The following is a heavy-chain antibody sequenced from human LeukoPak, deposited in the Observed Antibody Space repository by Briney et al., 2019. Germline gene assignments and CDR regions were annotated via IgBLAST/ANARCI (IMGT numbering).Heavy chain of an antibody. Sequence: PSETLSLTCTVSGGSISSYYWSWIRQPPGKGLEWIGYIYYSGSTNYNPSLKSRVTVSLDTSRNQFSLKLNSVTAADTAVYYCAKSNGYGLVDIWGQGTMVTVSS. CDR1: GGSISSYY. CDR2: IYYSGST. V-gene: IGHV4-59*12. J-gene: IGHJ3*02. D-gene: IGHD3-10*01. CDR3: AKSNGYGLVDI.